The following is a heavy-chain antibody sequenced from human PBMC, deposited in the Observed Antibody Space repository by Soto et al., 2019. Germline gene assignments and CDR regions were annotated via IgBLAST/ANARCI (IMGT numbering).Heavy chain of an antibody. CDR1: GYSFTSYW. V-gene: IGHV5-51*01. CDR3: ARERGIAAGEGYYYYYSGMDV. J-gene: IGHJ6*02. CDR2: IYPGDSDT. D-gene: IGHD6-13*01. Sequence: GESLKISCKGSGYSFTSYWIGWVRQMPGKGLEWMGIIYPGDSDTRYSPSVQGQVTISADKSISTAYLQWSSLKASDTAMYYCARERGIAAGEGYYYYYSGMDVWGQGTTVTVSS.